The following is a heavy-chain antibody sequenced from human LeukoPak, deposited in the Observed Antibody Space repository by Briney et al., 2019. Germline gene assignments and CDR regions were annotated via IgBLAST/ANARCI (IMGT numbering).Heavy chain of an antibody. CDR1: GGSISSGSYY. CDR2: IYTSGRT. Sequence: SETLSLTCTVYGGSISSGSYYWTWIRQPAGKGLEWIGRIYTSGRTDYNPSLKSRVTISVDTSKNQFSLKLSSVTAADTAVYYCAGNYYGSGSYYSEDRYWGQGTLVTVSS. D-gene: IGHD3-10*01. J-gene: IGHJ4*02. V-gene: IGHV4-61*02. CDR3: AGNYYGSGSYYSEDRY.